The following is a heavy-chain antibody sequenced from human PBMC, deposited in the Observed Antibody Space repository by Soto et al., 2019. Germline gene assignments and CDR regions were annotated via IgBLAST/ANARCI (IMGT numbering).Heavy chain of an antibody. D-gene: IGHD2-2*01. Sequence: GGSLRLSCAASGFTFSSYWMHWVRQAPGKGLVWVSRINGDGSSTSYADSVKGRFTISRDNAKNTLYLQMNSLRAEDTAVYYCARDQEVVVPAAIDYWGQGTLVTVSS. CDR2: INGDGSST. J-gene: IGHJ4*02. CDR3: ARDQEVVVPAAIDY. V-gene: IGHV3-74*01. CDR1: GFTFSSYW.